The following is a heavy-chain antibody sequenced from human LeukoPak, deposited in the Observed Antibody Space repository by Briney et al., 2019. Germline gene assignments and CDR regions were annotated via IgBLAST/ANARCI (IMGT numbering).Heavy chain of an antibody. CDR1: GFTFSTYA. CDR2: ISGSGGST. D-gene: IGHD2-2*02. Sequence: GGSLRLSCAASGFTFSTYAMSWGCQAPGEGLERGSAISGSGGSTYYADSVKGRFTISRDNSKNTLYLQMNSLRAEDTAVYYCAKVWGPIVVVPAAILDAFDIWGQGTMVTVSS. CDR3: AKVWGPIVVVPAAILDAFDI. V-gene: IGHV3-23*01. J-gene: IGHJ3*02.